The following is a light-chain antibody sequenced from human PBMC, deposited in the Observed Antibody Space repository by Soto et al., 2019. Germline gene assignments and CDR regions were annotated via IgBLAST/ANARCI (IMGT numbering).Light chain of an antibody. CDR3: QQSNNWPLALT. CDR2: GAS. V-gene: IGKV3-15*01. J-gene: IGKJ4*01. CDR1: QSVSSN. Sequence: EIVMTQSPATLSVSPGERATLSCRASQSVSSNLAWYQQKPGQSPRLLIYGASTRATGIPARFSGSGSGTEFTLTLSSLQSEDFAVYYCQQSNNWPLALTFGGGTKVELK.